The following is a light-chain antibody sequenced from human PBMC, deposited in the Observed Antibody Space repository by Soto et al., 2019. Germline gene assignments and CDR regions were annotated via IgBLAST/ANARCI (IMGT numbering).Light chain of an antibody. Sequence: EIVLTQSPGTLSLSPGERATLSCRASQSVSSSFLAWYQQKPGQAPRLLIYGASTRATGIPDRFSGSGAGTDFTITISGLEAGDFEVYYCQQYDNSPLTFGGGTKVEIK. CDR2: GAS. V-gene: IGKV3-20*01. CDR3: QQYDNSPLT. J-gene: IGKJ4*01. CDR1: QSVSSSF.